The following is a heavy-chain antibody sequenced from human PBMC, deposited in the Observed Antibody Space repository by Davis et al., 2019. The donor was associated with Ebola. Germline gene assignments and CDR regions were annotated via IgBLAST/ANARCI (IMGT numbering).Heavy chain of an antibody. V-gene: IGHV3-11*01. CDR3: ARDGESSGLLGFDY. Sequence: GESLKISCAASGFTFSDYYMSWIRQAPGKGLEWVSYISSSGSTIYYADSVKGRFTISRDNAKNSLYLQMNSLRAEDTAVYYCARDGESSGLLGFDYWGQGTLVTVSS. J-gene: IGHJ4*02. D-gene: IGHD3-22*01. CDR1: GFTFSDYY. CDR2: ISSSGSTI.